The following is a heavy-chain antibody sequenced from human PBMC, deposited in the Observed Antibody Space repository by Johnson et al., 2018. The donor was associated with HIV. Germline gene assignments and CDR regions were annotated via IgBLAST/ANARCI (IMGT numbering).Heavy chain of an antibody. CDR1: GFTFSSYA. D-gene: IGHD3-3*01. J-gene: IGHJ3*02. CDR3: ARGSITIFGVVNPHAFDI. Sequence: QVQLVESGGGVVQPGRSLRLSCAASGFTFSSYAMHWVRQAPGKGLEWVAVISYDGSNKYYADSVKGRFTISSDNSKNTLYLQMNSLRAEDTAVYYCARGSITIFGVVNPHAFDIWGQGTMVTVSS. CDR2: ISYDGSNK. V-gene: IGHV3-30*04.